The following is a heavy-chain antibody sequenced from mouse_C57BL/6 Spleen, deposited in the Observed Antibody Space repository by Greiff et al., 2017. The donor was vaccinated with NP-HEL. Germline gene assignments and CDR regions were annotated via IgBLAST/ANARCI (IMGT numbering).Heavy chain of an antibody. CDR3: TAVITTVTHFDY. D-gene: IGHD1-1*01. Sequence: EVQRVESGGGLVQPGGSMKLSCVASGFTFSNYWMNWVRQSPEKGLEWVAQIRLKSDNYATHYAESVKGRFTISRDDSKSSVYLQMNNLRAEDTGIYYCTAVITTVTHFDYWGQGTTLTVSS. V-gene: IGHV6-3*01. J-gene: IGHJ2*01. CDR2: IRLKSDNYAT. CDR1: GFTFSNYW.